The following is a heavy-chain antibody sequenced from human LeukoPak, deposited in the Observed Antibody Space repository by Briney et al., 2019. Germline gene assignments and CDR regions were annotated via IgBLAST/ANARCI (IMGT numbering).Heavy chain of an antibody. CDR3: ARRISSNWIFDY. J-gene: IGHJ4*02. D-gene: IGHD6-13*01. Sequence: SETLSLTCTVSGGSISSGGYYWSWIRQHPGKGLEWIGYIYYSGSTYYNPSLKSRLTISVDTSKNQFSLKLTSVTAADTAVYYCARRISSNWIFDYWGQGTLVTVSS. V-gene: IGHV4-31*03. CDR2: IYYSGST. CDR1: GGSISSGGYY.